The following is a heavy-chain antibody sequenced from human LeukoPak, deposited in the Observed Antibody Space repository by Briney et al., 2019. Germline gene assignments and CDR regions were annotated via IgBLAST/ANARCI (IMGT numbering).Heavy chain of an antibody. D-gene: IGHD6-6*01. Sequence: SDTLSLTCTVSGASISSYYWSWIRQPPGKGLEWIGYIYYTGSTNYNPSLKSRVTISVDTSKNQFSLKLSSVTAADTAVYYCVRGSTGSSVDPWGQGTLVTVSS. CDR2: IYYTGST. CDR1: GASISSYY. V-gene: IGHV4-59*07. J-gene: IGHJ5*02. CDR3: VRGSTGSSVDP.